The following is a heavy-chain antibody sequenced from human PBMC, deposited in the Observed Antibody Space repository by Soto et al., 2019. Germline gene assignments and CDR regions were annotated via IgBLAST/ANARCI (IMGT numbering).Heavy chain of an antibody. CDR3: ANSSVTSFYYCYGMYV. J-gene: IGHJ6*02. V-gene: IGHV3-23*01. D-gene: IGHD4-4*01. Sequence: PGGSLRLSCAASGFTFSSYAMSWVRQAPGKGLEWVSAISGSGGSTYYADSVKGRFTISRDNSKNTLYLQMNSLRAEDTAVYYCANSSVTSFYYCYGMYVWGQGTTVPVSS. CDR2: ISGSGGST. CDR1: GFTFSSYA.